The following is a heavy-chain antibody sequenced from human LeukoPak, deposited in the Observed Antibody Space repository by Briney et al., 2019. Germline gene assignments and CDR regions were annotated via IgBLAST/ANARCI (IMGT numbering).Heavy chain of an antibody. CDR1: GFTVSSNY. CDR2: IYGGGST. V-gene: IGHV3-53*01. J-gene: IGHJ5*02. Sequence: GGSLRLSCAASGFTVSSNYMSWVRHAPGKGLEWVSVIYGGGSTYYADSVKGRFTISRDNSKNTLYLQMNSLRAEDTAVYYCARDLGYSQFDPWGQGTLVTVSS. CDR3: ARDLGYSQFDP. D-gene: IGHD6-13*01.